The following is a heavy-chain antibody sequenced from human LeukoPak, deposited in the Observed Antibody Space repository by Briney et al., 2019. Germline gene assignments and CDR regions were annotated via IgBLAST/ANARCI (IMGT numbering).Heavy chain of an antibody. CDR2: IKQDGSEK. Sequence: PGGSLRLSCAASGFTFSSYWMSWVRQAPGKGLEWVANIKQDGSEKYYVDSVKGRFTISRDNAENSLYLQMNSLRAEDTAVYYCARDLTNYYYYYGMDVWGQGTTVTVSS. J-gene: IGHJ6*02. V-gene: IGHV3-7*01. CDR3: ARDLTNYYYYYGMDV. CDR1: GFTFSSYW.